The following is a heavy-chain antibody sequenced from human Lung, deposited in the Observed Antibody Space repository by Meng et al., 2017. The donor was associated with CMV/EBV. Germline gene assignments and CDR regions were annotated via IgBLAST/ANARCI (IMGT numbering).Heavy chain of an antibody. CDR3: AREGVYFDY. D-gene: IGHD3-16*01. V-gene: IGHV3-30-3*01. CDR1: GFTFSTYA. J-gene: IGHJ4*02. CDR2: ISFDGGSK. Sequence: SCSASGFTFSTYAMHWVRQAPGKGLEWVALISFDGGSKYFADSVKGRFTISRDSSKNTLYLQMNTLRTEDTAIYFCAREGVYFDYWGQGTLVTVSS.